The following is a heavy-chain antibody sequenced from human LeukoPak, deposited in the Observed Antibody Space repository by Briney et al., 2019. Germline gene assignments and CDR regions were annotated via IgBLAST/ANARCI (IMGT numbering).Heavy chain of an antibody. CDR3: ANQLPPLYSNYVGYFDY. CDR1: GFTFSNSG. D-gene: IGHD4-11*01. J-gene: IGHJ4*02. V-gene: IGHV3-30*02. CDR2: IQFHGSDI. Sequence: GGSLRLSCAASGFTFSNSGMHWVRQAPGRGLEWVAFIQFHGSDIFYADSVEGRFTISRDNSKNTLYLQMNSLRAEDTAVYYCANQLPPLYSNYVGYFDYWGQGTLVTVSS.